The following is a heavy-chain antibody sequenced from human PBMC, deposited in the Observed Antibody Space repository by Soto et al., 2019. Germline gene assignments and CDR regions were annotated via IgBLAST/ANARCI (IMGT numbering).Heavy chain of an antibody. V-gene: IGHV3-21*01. CDR2: ITSSGVYI. J-gene: IGHJ4*02. D-gene: IGHD1-1*01. Sequence: EVQLVESGGGLVKPGGSLRLSCAASGFTFSRYTMNWVRQAPGKGLEWVSSITSSGVYIYYADSVKGRFGISRDNAKNSLYLQMSSLRAEDTAVYDCATVGATTERVWGQGTLVTVSS. CDR1: GFTFSRYT. CDR3: ATVGATTERV.